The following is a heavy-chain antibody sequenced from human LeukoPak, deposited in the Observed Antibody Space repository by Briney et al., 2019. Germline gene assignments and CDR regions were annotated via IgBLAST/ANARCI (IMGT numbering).Heavy chain of an antibody. CDR3: AATYYYDGSGDY. V-gene: IGHV3-48*03. Sequence: HSGGSLRLSCAASGFTFSTYEMNWVRQAPGKGLEWVSYISSTGSNIYYADSVKGRFTISRDNAKNSLYPLMNSLKTEDTAVYYCAATYYYDGSGDYWGQGTLVTVSS. CDR1: GFTFSTYE. D-gene: IGHD3-22*01. J-gene: IGHJ4*02. CDR2: ISSTGSNI.